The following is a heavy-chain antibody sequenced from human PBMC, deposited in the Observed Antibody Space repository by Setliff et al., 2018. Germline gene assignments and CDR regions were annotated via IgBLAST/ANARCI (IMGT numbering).Heavy chain of an antibody. CDR1: LFTFSDYS. CDR3: ARGGGYGDV. D-gene: IGHD5-12*01. CDR2: ISGNANTR. J-gene: IGHJ6*04. Sequence: SLILSFSSSLFTFSDYSMTWVRQAPGKGLEWISYISGNANTRYYADSVKDRFTISRDNAKTSLFLQMNSLGAEDTAVYYCARGGGYGDVWGKGTTVTVSS. V-gene: IGHV3-48*01.